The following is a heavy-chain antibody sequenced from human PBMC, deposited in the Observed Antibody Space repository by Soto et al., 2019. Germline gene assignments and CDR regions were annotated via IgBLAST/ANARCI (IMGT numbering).Heavy chain of an antibody. V-gene: IGHV3-21*01. CDR1: GFTFSSYS. J-gene: IGHJ4*02. CDR2: ISSSSSYI. CDR3: ARERGAVAGTFDY. D-gene: IGHD6-19*01. Sequence: VQLVESGGGLVKPGGSLRLSCAASGFTFSSYSMNWVRQAPGKGLEWVSSISSSSSYIYYADSVKGRFTISRDNAKNSRYVQMNSLRAEDSAVYYCARERGAVAGTFDYWGQGTLVTVSS.